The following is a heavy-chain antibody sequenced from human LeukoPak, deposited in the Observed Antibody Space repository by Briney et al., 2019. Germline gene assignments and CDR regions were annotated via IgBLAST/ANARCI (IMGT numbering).Heavy chain of an antibody. Sequence: SETLSLTCTVSGGSISSSSYYWGWIRQPPGKGLEWIGSIYYSGSTYYNPSLKSRVTISVDTSKNQFSLKLSSVTAADTAVYYCARNRFNAYYDILTGPLPNWFDPWGQGTLVTVSS. CDR1: GGSISSSSYY. CDR2: IYYSGST. CDR3: ARNRFNAYYDILTGPLPNWFDP. J-gene: IGHJ5*02. V-gene: IGHV4-39*01. D-gene: IGHD3-9*01.